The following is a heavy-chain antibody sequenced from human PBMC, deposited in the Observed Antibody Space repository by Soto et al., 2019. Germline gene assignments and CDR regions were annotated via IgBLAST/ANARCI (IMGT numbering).Heavy chain of an antibody. J-gene: IGHJ6*02. Sequence: SQTLSLTCAISGDSVSSNSAAWNSIRQSPSRGLEWLGRTYYRSKWYNDYAVSVKSRITINPDTSKNQFSLQLNSVTPEDTAVYYCARDYCSGGSCYPLGNYYGMDVWGQGTTVTVSS. D-gene: IGHD2-15*01. V-gene: IGHV6-1*01. CDR2: TYYRSKWYN. CDR3: ARDYCSGGSCYPLGNYYGMDV. CDR1: GDSVSSNSAA.